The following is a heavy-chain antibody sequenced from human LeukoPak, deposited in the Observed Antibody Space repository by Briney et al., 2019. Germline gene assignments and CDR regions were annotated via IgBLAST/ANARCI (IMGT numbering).Heavy chain of an antibody. D-gene: IGHD5-24*01. V-gene: IGHV3-21*01. J-gene: IGHJ2*01. Sequence: PGGSLRLSCAASGFTFSSYSMNWVRQAPGKGLEWVSSISSSSSYIYYADSVKGRFTISRDNAKNSLYLQMNSLRAEDTAVYYCARVGMATIWGYFDLWGRGTLVTVSS. CDR1: GFTFSSYS. CDR3: ARVGMATIWGYFDL. CDR2: ISSSSSYI.